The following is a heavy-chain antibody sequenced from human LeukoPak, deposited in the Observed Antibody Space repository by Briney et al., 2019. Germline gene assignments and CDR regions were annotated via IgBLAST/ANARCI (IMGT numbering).Heavy chain of an antibody. V-gene: IGHV4-59*01. CDR3: AREIYYGMDV. CDR1: GGSISNYY. Sequence: SETLSLTCTVSGGSISNYYWSWIRQPPGKGLERIGYMYNSGSTNYNPSLKGRVTISVDTTKNQFSLKLSSVTAADTAVYYCAREIYYGMDVWGQGTTVTVSS. J-gene: IGHJ6*02. CDR2: MYNSGST.